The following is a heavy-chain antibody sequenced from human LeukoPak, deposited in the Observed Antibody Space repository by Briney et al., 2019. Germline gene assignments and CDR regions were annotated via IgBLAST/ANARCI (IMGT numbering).Heavy chain of an antibody. CDR3: ARDTYYYDSSGYFDY. CDR2: INWNGGST. Sequence: GGSLRLSCAASGFTFDDYGMSWVRHAPGKGLEWVSGINWNGGSTGYADSVKGRFTISRDNAKNSLYLQMNSLRAEDTALYYCARDTYYYDSSGYFDYWGQGTLVTVSS. J-gene: IGHJ4*02. CDR1: GFTFDDYG. D-gene: IGHD3-22*01. V-gene: IGHV3-20*04.